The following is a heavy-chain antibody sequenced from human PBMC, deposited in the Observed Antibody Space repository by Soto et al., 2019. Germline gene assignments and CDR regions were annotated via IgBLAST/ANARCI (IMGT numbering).Heavy chain of an antibody. CDR1: GFTFISFSSYG. D-gene: IGHD1-26*01. J-gene: IGHJ4*02. V-gene: IGHV3-30-3*01. Sequence: PGGSLRLSCAASGFTFISFSSYGMHWFRQAPGKGLEWVAEISFDGNKKDYADSVKGRFTISRDNSQNILYLQMNSLRSEDTAVYYCARDSLYSGSYFAYWGPGTLVTVSS. CDR3: ARDSLYSGSYFAY. CDR2: ISFDGNKK.